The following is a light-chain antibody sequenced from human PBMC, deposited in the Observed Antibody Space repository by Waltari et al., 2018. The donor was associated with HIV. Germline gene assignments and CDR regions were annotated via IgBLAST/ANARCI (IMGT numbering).Light chain of an antibody. J-gene: IGLJ1*01. CDR3: NSRDSSGNHLYV. CDR2: GKN. CDR1: SLRSYY. V-gene: IGLV3-19*01. Sequence: SSELTQDPAVSVALGQTVRITCQGDSLRSYYASWYQQKPGQAPVLVIYGKNNRPSGIPYRFSGATSGNTASLTITGAQAEAEADYYCNSRDSSGNHLYVFGTGTKVTVL.